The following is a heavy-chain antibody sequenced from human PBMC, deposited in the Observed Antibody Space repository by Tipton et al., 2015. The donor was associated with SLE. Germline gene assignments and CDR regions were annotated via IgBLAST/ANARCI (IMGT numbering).Heavy chain of an antibody. CDR2: MSQSGKI. J-gene: IGHJ4*02. D-gene: IGHD3-22*01. CDR3: ARHDYDSNGYYQHYFDY. Sequence: GLVKPSETLSLSCAVSGFSISSGYYWGWIRQSPEKGLEWIGSMSQSGKIYYNPSLKSRVSMSMDTSKNEVFLRLSSVTAADTAIYYCARHDYDSNGYYQHYFDYWGQGTLVTVSS. CDR1: GFSISSGYY. V-gene: IGHV4-38-2*01.